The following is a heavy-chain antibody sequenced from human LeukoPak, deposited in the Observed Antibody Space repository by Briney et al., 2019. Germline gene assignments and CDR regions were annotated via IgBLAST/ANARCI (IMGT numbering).Heavy chain of an antibody. CDR2: IDYSGST. CDR3: ARLFGSSGSYYGMDV. Sequence: PSETLSLTCTVSGGSISSSTYYWGWIRQPPGKGLEWIGRIDYSGSTYYKPSLKSRVTISVDTSKNQLSLKLSSVTAADTAIYYCARLFGSSGSYYGMDVWGQGTTVTVSS. J-gene: IGHJ6*02. V-gene: IGHV4-39*01. CDR1: GGSISSSTYY. D-gene: IGHD3-22*01.